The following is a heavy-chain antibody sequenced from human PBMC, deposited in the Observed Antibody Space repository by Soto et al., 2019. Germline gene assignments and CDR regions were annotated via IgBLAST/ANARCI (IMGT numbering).Heavy chain of an antibody. CDR1: GGTFSSYA. CDR3: ARAVGYSSSWYTYRGFDP. V-gene: IGHV1-69*13. D-gene: IGHD6-13*01. J-gene: IGHJ5*02. CDR2: IIPIFGTA. Sequence: GASVKVSCKASGGTFSSYAISWVRQAPGQGLEWMGGIIPIFGTANYAQKFQGRVTITADESTSTAYMELSSLRSEDTAVYYCARAVGYSSSWYTYRGFDPWGQGTLVTVSS.